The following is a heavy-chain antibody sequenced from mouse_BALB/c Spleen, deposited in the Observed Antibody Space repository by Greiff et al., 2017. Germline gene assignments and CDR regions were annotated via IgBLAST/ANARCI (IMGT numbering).Heavy chain of an antibody. Sequence: DVMLVESGGGLVKPGGSLKLSCAASGFTFSSYAMSWVRQSPEKRLEWVAEISSGGSYTYYPDTVTGRFTISRDNAKNTLYLEMSSLRSEDTAMYYCASILASSYFDVWGEGTTVTVSS. CDR3: ASILASSYFDV. CDR1: GFTFSSYA. V-gene: IGHV5-9-4*01. J-gene: IGHJ1*01. CDR2: ISSGGSYT.